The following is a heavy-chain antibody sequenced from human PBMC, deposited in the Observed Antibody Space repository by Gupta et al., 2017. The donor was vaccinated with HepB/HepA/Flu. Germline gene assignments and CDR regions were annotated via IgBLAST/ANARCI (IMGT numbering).Heavy chain of an antibody. Sequence: QVQLQQWGAGLLKPSETLSLTCAVYGGSFSGYYWSWIRQPPGKGLEWIGEINHSGSTNYNPSLKSRVTISVDTSKNQFSLKLSSVTAADTAVYYCARGIKGDDFWSGYYSPAYYYYYMDVWGKGTTVTVSS. D-gene: IGHD3-3*01. CDR1: GGSFSGYY. V-gene: IGHV4-34*01. CDR3: ARGIKGDDFWSGYYSPAYYYYYMDV. CDR2: INHSGST. J-gene: IGHJ6*03.